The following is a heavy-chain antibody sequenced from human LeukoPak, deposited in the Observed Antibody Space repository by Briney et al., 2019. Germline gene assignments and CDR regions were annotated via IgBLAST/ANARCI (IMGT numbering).Heavy chain of an antibody. D-gene: IGHD3-10*01. Sequence: PSETLSLTCAVYGGSFSGYYWSWIRQPPGKGLEWIGYIYYSGSTNYNPSLKSRVTISVDTSKNQFSLKLSSVTAADTAVYYCARVVGYYGSGSYYYYYGMDVWGQGTTVTVSS. V-gene: IGHV4-59*01. CDR3: ARVVGYYGSGSYYYYYGMDV. CDR1: GGSFSGYY. CDR2: IYYSGST. J-gene: IGHJ6*02.